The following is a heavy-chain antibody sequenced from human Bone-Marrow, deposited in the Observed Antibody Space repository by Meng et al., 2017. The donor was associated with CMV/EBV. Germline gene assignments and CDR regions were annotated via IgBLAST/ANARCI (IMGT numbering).Heavy chain of an antibody. CDR2: ICCGGST. CDR1: GGSISSSTYY. CDR3: ARAAVVRGVITFDF. Sequence: GSLRLSCTVSGGSISSSTYYWGWIRQPPGKGLEWIGSICCGGSTYYNPSLKSRVTISEDPSKNQLSLKLSCVTAADPVVYYGARAAVVRGVITFDFWGQGTLVTVSS. V-gene: IGHV4-39*07. D-gene: IGHD3-10*01. J-gene: IGHJ4*02.